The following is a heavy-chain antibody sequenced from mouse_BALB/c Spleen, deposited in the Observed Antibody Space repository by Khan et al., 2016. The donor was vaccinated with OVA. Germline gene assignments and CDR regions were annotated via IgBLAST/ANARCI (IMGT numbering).Heavy chain of an antibody. V-gene: IGHV2-2*02. Sequence: QVQLKESGPGLVQPSQCLSITCTASGFSLTSYGVHWVRQSPGKGLEWLGVICSGGITDYSAAFISRLSISKDNSKSQVFFKMNSLQANDTAIYYCARNYEYDEGLAYWGQGTLVTVSA. CDR1: GFSLTSYG. D-gene: IGHD2-4*01. J-gene: IGHJ3*01. CDR3: ARNYEYDEGLAY. CDR2: ICSGGIT.